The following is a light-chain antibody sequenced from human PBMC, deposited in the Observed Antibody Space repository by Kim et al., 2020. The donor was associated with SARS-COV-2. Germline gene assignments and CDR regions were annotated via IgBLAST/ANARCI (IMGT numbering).Light chain of an antibody. CDR2: SAS. CDR1: QDISHY. Sequence: DIQMTQSPSSLSASVGDRVIITCRASQDISHYLAWFQQKPGKAPKFLIYSASSLHKGVSSRFGGSGFGTDFTLTISSLQPEDFAVYDCQQYGAYPWTFGQGTKLEI. V-gene: IGKV1-16*01. J-gene: IGKJ2*01. CDR3: QQYGAYPWT.